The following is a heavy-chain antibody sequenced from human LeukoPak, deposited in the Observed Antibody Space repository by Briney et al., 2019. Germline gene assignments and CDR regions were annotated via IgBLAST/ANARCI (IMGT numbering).Heavy chain of an antibody. CDR1: GGSISSGGYY. Sequence: SETLSLTCTVSGGSISSGGYYWSWIRQHPGKGLEWIGYIYYSGSTYYNPSLKSRVTISVDTSKNQFSLKLSSVTAADTAVYYCAKKPGLAAAEPFDYWGQGTLVTVSS. J-gene: IGHJ4*02. CDR2: IYYSGST. D-gene: IGHD6-13*01. CDR3: AKKPGLAAAEPFDY. V-gene: IGHV4-31*03.